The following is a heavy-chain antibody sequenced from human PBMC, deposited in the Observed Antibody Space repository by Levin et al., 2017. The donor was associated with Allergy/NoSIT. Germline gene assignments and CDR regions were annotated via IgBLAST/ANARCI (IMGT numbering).Heavy chain of an antibody. CDR1: GFTFSNAW. J-gene: IGHJ5*02. V-gene: IGHV3-15*01. D-gene: IGHD5-12*01. CDR2: IKSKTDGGTT. CDR3: TTDVSGYDPDP. Sequence: GESLKISCAASGFTFSNAWMSWVRQAPGKGLEWVGRIKSKTDGGTTDYAAPVKGRFTISRDDSKNTLYLQMNSLQTEDTAVYYCTTDVSGYDPDPWGQGTLVTVSS.